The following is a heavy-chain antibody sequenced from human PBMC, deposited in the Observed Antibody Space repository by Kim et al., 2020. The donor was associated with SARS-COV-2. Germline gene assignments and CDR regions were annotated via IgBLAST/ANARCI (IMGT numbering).Heavy chain of an antibody. D-gene: IGHD4-17*01. V-gene: IGHV3-53*01. CDR2: T. J-gene: IGHJ4*02. CDR3: AKTVTTGNYDS. Sequence: TLYAEARKGRLTIARDNPENTVYLQMNSLRAEDTAVYYCAKTVTTGNYDSWGQGTLVTVSS.